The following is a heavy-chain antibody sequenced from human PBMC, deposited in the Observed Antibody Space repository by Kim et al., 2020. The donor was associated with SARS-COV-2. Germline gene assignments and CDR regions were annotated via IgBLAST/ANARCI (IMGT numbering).Heavy chain of an antibody. CDR2: IWCDGNNK. D-gene: IGHD1-26*01. J-gene: IGHJ4*02. V-gene: IGHV3-33*01. Sequence: GGSLRLSCAASGFTFSSYGMHWVRQAPGKGLEWVAFIWCDGNNKFYADSVKGRFTISRDTSKNMLYLQMNSLRTEDTAVYYCARDFIVGATSFDYWGQGTLVTVSS. CDR1: GFTFSSYG. CDR3: ARDFIVGATSFDY.